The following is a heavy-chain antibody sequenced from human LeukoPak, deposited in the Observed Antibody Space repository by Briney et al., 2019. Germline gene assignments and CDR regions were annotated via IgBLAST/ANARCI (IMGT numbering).Heavy chain of an antibody. CDR1: GFTFSNAW. CDR2: ISYDGSNK. D-gene: IGHD3-22*01. Sequence: PGGSLRLSCAASGFTFSNAWMSWVRQAPGKGLEWVAVISYDGSNKYYADSVKGRFTISRDNSKNTLYLQMNSLRAEDTAVYYCAKGWGYYDSSGYFDYWGQGTLVTVSS. CDR3: AKGWGYYDSSGYFDY. V-gene: IGHV3-30*18. J-gene: IGHJ4*02.